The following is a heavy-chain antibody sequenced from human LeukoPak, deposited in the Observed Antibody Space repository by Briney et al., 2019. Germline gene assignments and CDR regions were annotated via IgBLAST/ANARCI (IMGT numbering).Heavy chain of an antibody. Sequence: KPSETLSLTCTVSGYSISSDYYWGWIRQPPGKGLEWIGSIYHSGSTYYNPSLESRVAISADMSKNQISLKLTSVTGADTAVYYCAGERGEEYSSGWYKTNYFYNWGQGIRVTVSS. CDR2: IYHSGST. D-gene: IGHD6-19*01. CDR3: AGERGEEYSSGWYKTNYFYN. J-gene: IGHJ4*02. CDR1: GYSISSDYY. V-gene: IGHV4-38-2*02.